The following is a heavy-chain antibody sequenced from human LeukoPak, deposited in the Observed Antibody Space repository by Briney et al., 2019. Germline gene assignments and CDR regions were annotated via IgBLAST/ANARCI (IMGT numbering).Heavy chain of an antibody. CDR3: AREYRIAAAENRFPVGY. CDR1: GGSISSSSYY. CDR2: IYYSGST. Sequence: SETLSLTCTVSGGSISSSSYYWGWIRQPPGKGLEWIGSIYYSGSTYYNPSLKSRVTISVDTSKNQFSLKLSSVTAADTAVYYCAREYRIAAAENRFPVGYWGQGTLVTVSS. V-gene: IGHV4-39*07. D-gene: IGHD6-13*01. J-gene: IGHJ4*02.